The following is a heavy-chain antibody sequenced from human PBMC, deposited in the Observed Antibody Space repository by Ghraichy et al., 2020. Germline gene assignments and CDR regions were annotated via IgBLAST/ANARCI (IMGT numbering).Heavy chain of an antibody. Sequence: SQTLSLTCTVSGGSISSYYWSWIRQPPGKGLEWIGYSYYSWSTNYNPSLKSRVTISVDTSKNQFSLKLSSVTAADTAVYYCASFGYYGSGGYWGQGTLVTVS. V-gene: IGHV4-59*01. CDR2: SYYSWST. CDR3: ASFGYYGSGGY. J-gene: IGHJ4*02. D-gene: IGHD3-10*01. CDR1: GGSISSYY.